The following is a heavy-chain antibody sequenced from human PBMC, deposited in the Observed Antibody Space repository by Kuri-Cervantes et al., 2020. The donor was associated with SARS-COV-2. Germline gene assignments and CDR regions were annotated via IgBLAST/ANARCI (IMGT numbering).Heavy chain of an antibody. J-gene: IGHJ3*02. CDR3: AGFPEWELLPFDI. CDR1: GFTFSTNG. CDR2: ISYDGNE. Sequence: GESLKISCAASGFTFSTNGMHWVRQAPGKGLEWVALISYDGNEYYADSVRGRFTISRDNSKNTLYLQLNNLRTEDTAVCYCAGFPEWELLPFDIWGQGTMVTVSS. D-gene: IGHD1-26*01. V-gene: IGHV3-30*03.